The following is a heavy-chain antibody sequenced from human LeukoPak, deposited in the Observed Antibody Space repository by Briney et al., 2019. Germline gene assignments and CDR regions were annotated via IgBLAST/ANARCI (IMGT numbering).Heavy chain of an antibody. D-gene: IGHD5-18*01. J-gene: IGHJ4*02. CDR3: AKSPTHTAMAPLGY. V-gene: IGHV3-73*01. Sequence: GGSLRLSCAASGFTFNGSAMHWVRQASGKGLEWVGRIRSKANSYATAYAASVKGRFTISRDDSKNTAYLQMNSLKTEDTAVYYCAKSPTHTAMAPLGYWGQGTLVTVSS. CDR2: IRSKANSYAT. CDR1: GFTFNGSA.